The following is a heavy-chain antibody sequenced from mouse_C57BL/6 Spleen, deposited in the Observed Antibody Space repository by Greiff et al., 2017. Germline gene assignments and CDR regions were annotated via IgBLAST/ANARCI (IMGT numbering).Heavy chain of an antibody. CDR2: IWRGGST. CDR1: GFSLTSSG. V-gene: IGHV2-5*01. Sequence: QVHVKQSGPGLVQPSQSLSITCTVSGFSLTSSGVHWVRQSPGKGLEWLGVIWRGGSTDYNAAFMSRLSITKDNSKSQVFFKMNSLQADDTAIYYCAKKTYYGSSYWYFDVWGTGTTVTVSS. J-gene: IGHJ1*03. D-gene: IGHD1-1*01. CDR3: AKKTYYGSSYWYFDV.